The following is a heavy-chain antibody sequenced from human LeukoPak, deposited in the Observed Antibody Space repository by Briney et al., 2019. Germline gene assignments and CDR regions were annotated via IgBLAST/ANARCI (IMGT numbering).Heavy chain of an antibody. CDR2: IYYSGST. Sequence: SETLSLTCTVSGGSISSYYWSWIRQPPGKGLEWIGYIYYSGSTNYNPSLKSRVTISVDTSKNQFSLKLNSVTPEDTAVYYCARDGMAVAVGYFDLWGRGTLVTVSS. CDR1: GGSISSYY. V-gene: IGHV4-59*12. D-gene: IGHD6-19*01. CDR3: ARDGMAVAVGYFDL. J-gene: IGHJ2*01.